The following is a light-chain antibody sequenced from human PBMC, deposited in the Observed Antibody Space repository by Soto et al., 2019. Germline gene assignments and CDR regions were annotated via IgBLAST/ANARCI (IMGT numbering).Light chain of an antibody. Sequence: QPVLTQPPSASGAPGQRVTFSCSGRGSNIGLNHVYWYQQLPGTAPKFLIDSKNQRPSGVPDRFSASKSGTSASLAISGLRSEDEADYYCCAYAGSGTVVFGGGTKLTVL. CDR3: CAYAGSGTVV. CDR2: SKN. CDR1: GSNIGLNH. J-gene: IGLJ2*01. V-gene: IGLV1-47*02.